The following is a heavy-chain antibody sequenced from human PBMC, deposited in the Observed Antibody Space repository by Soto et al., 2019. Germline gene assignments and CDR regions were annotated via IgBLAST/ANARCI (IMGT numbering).Heavy chain of an antibody. V-gene: IGHV3-21*01. J-gene: IGHJ3*01. Sequence: EVQLVESGGGLVLPGGSLRLSCAASGFTFSSFHMNWVRQAPGKGLEWVSSINPGSTHIYYRDSGKGRFTISRDDSKNSVYLQMTGLRTEDTALYYCARGYCGGGGCYLRRDAFDVWGQGKMVTVSS. D-gene: IGHD2-15*01. CDR3: ARGYCGGGGCYLRRDAFDV. CDR2: INPGSTHI. CDR1: GFTFSSFH.